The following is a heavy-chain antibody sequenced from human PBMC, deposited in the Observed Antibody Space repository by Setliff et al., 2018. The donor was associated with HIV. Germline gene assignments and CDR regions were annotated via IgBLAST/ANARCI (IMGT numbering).Heavy chain of an antibody. V-gene: IGHV3-7*01. CDR2: IKQDGSEK. D-gene: IGHD5-12*01. CDR1: GFNFRTYP. J-gene: IGHJ4*02. Sequence: PGGSLRLSCAASGFNFRTYPMHWVRQAPGKGLEWVATIKQDGSEKYYVDSVKGRFTISRDNGKNSLSLQMNSLRAEDTAVYYCATRRGGGRHYFGSDWGQGTLVTVSS. CDR3: ATRRGGGRHYFGSD.